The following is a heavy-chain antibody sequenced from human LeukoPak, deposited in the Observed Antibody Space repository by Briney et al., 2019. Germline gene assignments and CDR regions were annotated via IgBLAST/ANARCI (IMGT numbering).Heavy chain of an antibody. CDR1: GFTFSSYS. CDR2: ISSSSSYI. Sequence: NPGGSLRLSCAASGFTFSSYSMNWVRQAPGKGLEWVSSISSSSSYIYYADSVKGRFTISRDNAKNSLYLQMNSLRVEDTAVYYCARDFDGSGSYYLWGQGTLVTVSS. J-gene: IGHJ4*02. D-gene: IGHD3-10*01. CDR3: ARDFDGSGSYYL. V-gene: IGHV3-21*01.